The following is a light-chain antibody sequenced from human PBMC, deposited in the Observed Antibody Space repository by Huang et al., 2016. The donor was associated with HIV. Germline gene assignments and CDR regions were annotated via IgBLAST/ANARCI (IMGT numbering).Light chain of an antibody. Sequence: EIVLTQSPGTLSLSPGERASLSCRASQSVSRRYFAWYQQRPGQAPRLLIYDTSIRATDIPDMFSGSGSGTDFTLTISRLEPEDFAIYYCQQYGSSPPYTFGQGTKLEIK. CDR1: QSVSRRY. CDR2: DTS. V-gene: IGKV3-20*01. CDR3: QQYGSSPPYT. J-gene: IGKJ2*01.